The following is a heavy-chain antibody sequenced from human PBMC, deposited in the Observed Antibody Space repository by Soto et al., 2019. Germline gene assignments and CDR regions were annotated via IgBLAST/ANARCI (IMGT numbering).Heavy chain of an antibody. CDR2: IYYSGST. CDR1: GGCISSYY. CDR3: ARARAVAGQRDYYYYGMDF. D-gene: IGHD6-19*01. Sequence: PSETLSLTCTVSGGCISSYYWSWIRQPPGRGLEWIGYIYYSGSTNYNPSLKSRVTISVDTSKNQFSLKLSSVTAADTAVYYCARARAVAGQRDYYYYGMDFWGQGTTVTVSS. V-gene: IGHV4-59*01. J-gene: IGHJ6*02.